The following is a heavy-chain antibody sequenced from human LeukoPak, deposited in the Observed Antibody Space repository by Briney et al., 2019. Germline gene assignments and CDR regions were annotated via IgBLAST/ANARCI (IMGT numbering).Heavy chain of an antibody. CDR1: GFTFSSYA. V-gene: IGHV3-23*01. D-gene: IGHD6-13*01. CDR2: ISGSGGST. J-gene: IGHJ3*02. Sequence: GGSLRLSCAASGFTFSSYAMSWVRQAPGKGLEWVSAISGSGGSTYYADSVKGRFTISRENAKNSLYLQMNSLRAEDTAVYYCARGGAAAPGAFDIWGQGAMVTVSS. CDR3: ARGGAAAPGAFDI.